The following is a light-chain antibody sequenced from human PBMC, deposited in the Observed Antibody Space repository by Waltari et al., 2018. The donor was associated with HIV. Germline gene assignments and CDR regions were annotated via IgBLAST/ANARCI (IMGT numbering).Light chain of an antibody. J-gene: IGLJ2*01. CDR1: TSDVGGFYS. V-gene: IGLV2-14*03. Sequence: QSALTQPASVSGSPGPAITISCPESTSDVGGFYSFSWYHQPPAKAPNLVILDVSNRPSGVSNRFSGSKSGNTASLTISGLQAEDEAFYYCSSYTSSDAVVFGGGTKVTVL. CDR2: DVS. CDR3: SSYTSSDAVV.